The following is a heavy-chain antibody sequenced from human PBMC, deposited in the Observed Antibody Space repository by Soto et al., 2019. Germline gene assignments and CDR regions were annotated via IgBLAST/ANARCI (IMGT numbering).Heavy chain of an antibody. CDR1: GFTFSSYS. D-gene: IGHD6-13*01. J-gene: IGHJ6*01. CDR2: IWYDGSKK. V-gene: IGHV3-33*01. CDR3: ARPLEQQQLGFGMDV. Sequence: QVQLVESGGGVVQPGGSLRLSCIASGFTFSSYSMHWVRQAPGKGLEWVAVIWYDGSKKYYADSVKGRFTISRDNSKNTLYLPMNSLRAEDTAVYYCARPLEQQQLGFGMDVWGQGSPVTVSS.